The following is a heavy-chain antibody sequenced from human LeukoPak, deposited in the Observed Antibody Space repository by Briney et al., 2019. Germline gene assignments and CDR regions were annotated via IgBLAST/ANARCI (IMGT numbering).Heavy chain of an antibody. J-gene: IGHJ5*02. CDR2: IYYSGST. CDR1: GGSISSYY. V-gene: IGHV4-59*12. CDR3: ARGYHGTAVAGGCWFDP. D-gene: IGHD6-19*01. Sequence: SETLSLTCSVSGGSISSYYCSWIRQPPGKGLEWIGYIYYSGSTNYNPSLKSRVTISVDTSKNQFSLKLSSVTAADTAVYYCARGYHGTAVAGGCWFDPWGQGTLVIVSS.